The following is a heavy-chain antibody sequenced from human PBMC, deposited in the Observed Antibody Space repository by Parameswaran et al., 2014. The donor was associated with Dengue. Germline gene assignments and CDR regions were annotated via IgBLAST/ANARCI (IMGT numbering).Heavy chain of an antibody. CDR2: IKSKTAGGTI. V-gene: IGHV3-15*01. CDR3: LGAFDI. J-gene: IGHJ3*02. Sequence: RWIRQPPGKGLEWVGRIKSKTAGGTIDYAAPVKGRFTISRDDSKKTAYLEMNSLKTEDTGVYYCLGAFDIWGQGTMVTVSS.